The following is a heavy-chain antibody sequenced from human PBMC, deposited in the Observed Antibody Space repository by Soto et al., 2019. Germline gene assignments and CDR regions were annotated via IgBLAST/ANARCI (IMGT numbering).Heavy chain of an antibody. J-gene: IGHJ6*02. CDR3: ARDRGYDAHDYYYNAMDV. CDR1: GFTFRTYT. D-gene: IGHD2-15*01. V-gene: IGHV3-21*01. CDR2: IRGFSPYT. Sequence: PGGSLRLSCISSGFTFRTYTMNWVRQAPGKGLEWVSGIRGFSPYTFYAESVKGRFTISRDSAKNSLYLQMNSLRAEDTAVYYCARDRGYDAHDYYYNAMDVWGQGTTVTVS.